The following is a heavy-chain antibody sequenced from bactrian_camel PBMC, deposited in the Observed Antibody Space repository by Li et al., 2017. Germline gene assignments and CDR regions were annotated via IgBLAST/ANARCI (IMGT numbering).Heavy chain of an antibody. CDR2: IYRGSRYT. Sequence: VQLVESGGGSVKAGESLKLSCVAFGGTYSSYRSYCMAWFRQAPGKDREGIAVIYRGSRYTMYTEPARGRFTISQDISRDNTQGTVWLQIHSLKADDTAMYYCAADPVGGG. V-gene: IGHV3S1*01. CDR1: GGTYSSYRSYC. D-gene: IGHD7*01.